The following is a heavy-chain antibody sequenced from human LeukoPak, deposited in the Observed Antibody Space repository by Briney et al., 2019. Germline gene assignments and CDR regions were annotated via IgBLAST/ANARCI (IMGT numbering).Heavy chain of an antibody. V-gene: IGHV4-34*01. CDR1: GGSSSGYY. D-gene: IGHD3-16*01. CDR2: INHSGST. CDR3: ARGRLGRRRFDD. J-gene: IGHJ4*02. Sequence: SETLSLTCAVYGGSSSGYYWSWIRQPPGKGLEWIGEINHSGSTNYNPSLKSRVTISVDTSKNQFSLKLSSVTAADTAMYYCARGRLGRRRFDDWGQGTLVTVSS.